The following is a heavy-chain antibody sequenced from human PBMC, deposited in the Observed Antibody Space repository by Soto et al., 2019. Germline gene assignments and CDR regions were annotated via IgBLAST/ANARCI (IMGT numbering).Heavy chain of an antibody. CDR2: ILPIFGTA. D-gene: IGHD4-17*01. CDR1: GYTFTSYG. CDR3: ARGHEYGGNPDAFDI. J-gene: IGHJ3*02. Sequence: SVKVSCKASGYTFTSYGISWVRQAPGQGLEWMGGILPIFGTADYAPRFQGRVTITADEATRTAYMELSSLRSQDTAVYFCARGHEYGGNPDAFDIWGQGTMVTVSS. V-gene: IGHV1-69*13.